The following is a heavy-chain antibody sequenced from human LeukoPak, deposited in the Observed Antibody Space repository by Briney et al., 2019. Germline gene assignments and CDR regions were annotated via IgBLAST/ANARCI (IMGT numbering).Heavy chain of an antibody. J-gene: IGHJ4*02. CDR1: GGTFSSYA. D-gene: IGHD2-2*01. CDR2: IIPIFGTA. V-gene: IGHV1-69*05. CDR3: ASSCSSTSCYLKFDY. Sequence: ASVKVSCKASGGTFSSYAISWVRQAPGQGLEWMGGIIPIFGTANYAQKFQGRVTITTDESTSTAYMELSSLRPEDTAVYYCASSCSSTSCYLKFDYWGQGTLVTVSS.